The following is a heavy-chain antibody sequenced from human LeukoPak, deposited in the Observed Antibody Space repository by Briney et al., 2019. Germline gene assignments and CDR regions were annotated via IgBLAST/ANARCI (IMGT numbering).Heavy chain of an antibody. V-gene: IGHV1-18*01. D-gene: IGHD2-2*01. CDR2: ISVFNGNT. J-gene: IGHJ4*02. CDR1: GYSFTNYG. CDR3: AREDSCSTTSCRFNDY. Sequence: ASVKVSCKASGYSFTNYGISWVRQAPGQGLEWMGWISVFNGNTKYAQNLQDRVTVTTDTSTSTAYMELRSLRSDDTAVYYCAREDSCSTTSCRFNDYWGQGTLVTVSS.